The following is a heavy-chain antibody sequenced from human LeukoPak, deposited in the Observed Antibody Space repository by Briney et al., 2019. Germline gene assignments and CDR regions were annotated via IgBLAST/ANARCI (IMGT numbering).Heavy chain of an antibody. J-gene: IGHJ4*02. V-gene: IGHV3-11*06. D-gene: IGHD4-17*01. CDR1: GFPFNSYF. CDR3: ASWGLRSSG. CDR2: ISSSSSYT. Sequence: PGGSLRLSCAASGFPFNSYFMSWIRQAPGKGLEWVSYISSSSSYTNYADSVKGRFTISRDNAKNSLYLQMNSLRAEDTAVYYCASWGLRSSGWGQGTLVTVSS.